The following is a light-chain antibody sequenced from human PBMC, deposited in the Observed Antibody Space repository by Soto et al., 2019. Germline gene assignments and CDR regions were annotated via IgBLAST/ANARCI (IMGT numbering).Light chain of an antibody. V-gene: IGKV3-20*01. CDR2: GAS. J-gene: IGKJ5*01. CDR1: QSVSSSY. Sequence: EIVLTQSPGTLSLSPGERASLSCRASQSVSSSYLAWYQQKPGQAPRLLIYGASTRATGSPDRFSGSGSGTDFTLTISRLEPEDFAVYYCQQYGSSLIPFGQGTRLEIK. CDR3: QQYGSSLIP.